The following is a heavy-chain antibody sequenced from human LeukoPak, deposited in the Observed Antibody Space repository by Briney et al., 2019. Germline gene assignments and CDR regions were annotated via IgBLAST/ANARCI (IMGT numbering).Heavy chain of an antibody. CDR1: GYRFTDYW. CDR2: IYPGDSDS. D-gene: IGHD2-21*02. Sequence: GESLKISCKGSGYRFTDYWIAWVRQMPGKGLEWMGIIYPGDSDSRYSPSFQGQVTISADTSISTAYLQWSSLKASDTAMYYCARHSKLQDDPPFRLLDPWGQGTLVTVSS. V-gene: IGHV5-51*01. CDR3: ARHSKLQDDPPFRLLDP. J-gene: IGHJ5*02.